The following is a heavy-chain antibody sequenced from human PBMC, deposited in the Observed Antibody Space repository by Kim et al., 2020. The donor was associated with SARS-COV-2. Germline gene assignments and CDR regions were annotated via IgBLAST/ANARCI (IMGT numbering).Heavy chain of an antibody. CDR2: ISGSGGST. V-gene: IGHV3-23*01. J-gene: IGHJ2*01. CDR3: AKDAGDGLADIVVVVAATPEYWYFDL. CDR1: GFTFSSYA. D-gene: IGHD2-15*01. Sequence: GGSLRLSCAASGFTFSSYAMSWVRQAPGKGLEWVSAISGSGGSTYYADSVKGRFTISRDNSKNTLYLQMNSLRAEDTAVYYCAKDAGDGLADIVVVVAATPEYWYFDLWGRGTLVTVSS.